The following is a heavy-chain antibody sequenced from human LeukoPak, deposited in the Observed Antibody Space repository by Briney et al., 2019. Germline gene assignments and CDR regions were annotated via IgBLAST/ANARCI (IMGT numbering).Heavy chain of an antibody. J-gene: IGHJ1*01. CDR2: IKEDGSRE. CDR3: ARDSPGYGAYVS. Sequence: GGSLRLPCAASGFTFSTYWMTWVRQAPGKGLEWGANIKEDGSREYYVDSVKGRFTISRDNAKNSLYLQMDSLTAEDTAVYYCARDSPGYGAYVSWGQGTLVSVSS. CDR1: GFTFSTYW. D-gene: IGHD5-12*01. V-gene: IGHV3-7*01.